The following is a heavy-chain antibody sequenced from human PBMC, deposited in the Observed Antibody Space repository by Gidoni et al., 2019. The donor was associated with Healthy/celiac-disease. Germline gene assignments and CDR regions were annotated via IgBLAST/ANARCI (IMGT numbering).Heavy chain of an antibody. CDR2: IKSKIDGGTT. D-gene: IGHD3-10*01. Sequence: EVQLVESGGGLVKPGGSLRLSCAASGFTFSNAWLSWVRQAPGTGLGWVGRIKSKIDGGTTDYAAPVKGRFTITRDDSKNTLVQQMNSLKTEDTAVYYCTTVSGGAYYGSGKPPEDWGQGTLVTVSS. CDR3: TTVSGGAYYGSGKPPED. J-gene: IGHJ4*02. CDR1: GFTFSNAW. V-gene: IGHV3-15*01.